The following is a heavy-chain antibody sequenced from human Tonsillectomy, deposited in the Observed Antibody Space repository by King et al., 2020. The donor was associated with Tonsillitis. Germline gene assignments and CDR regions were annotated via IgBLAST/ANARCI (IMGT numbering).Heavy chain of an antibody. J-gene: IGHJ4*02. V-gene: IGHV3-23*04. CDR2: ISGSGGFK. Sequence: VQLVESGGGLVQPGGSLRLSCAASGFRFSSYAMSWVRQAPGKGLEWVSAISGSGGFKYFADSVKGRFTISRDNSKNTLYLEMNSLRAEDTAIYFCAKGAITNFGVVINYFDYWGQGTLVTVSS. D-gene: IGHD3-3*01. CDR3: AKGAITNFGVVINYFDY. CDR1: GFRFSSYA.